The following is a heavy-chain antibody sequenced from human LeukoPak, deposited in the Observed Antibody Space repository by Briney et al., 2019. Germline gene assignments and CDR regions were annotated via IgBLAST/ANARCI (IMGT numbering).Heavy chain of an antibody. J-gene: IGHJ6*03. CDR3: SSSFNFYYMDV. V-gene: IGHV4-59*01. Sequence: SETLSLTCAVYGGSFSGYYWSWIRQPPGKGLEWIAYIYYSGSTNYNPSLKSRVTISVDTSKNQFSLKLSSVTAADTAVYYCSSSFNFYYMDVWGKGTTVTVSS. CDR1: GGSFSGYY. D-gene: IGHD6-6*01. CDR2: IYYSGST.